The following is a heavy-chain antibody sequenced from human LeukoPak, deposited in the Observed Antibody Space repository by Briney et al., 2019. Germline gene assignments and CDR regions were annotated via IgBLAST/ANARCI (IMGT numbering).Heavy chain of an antibody. D-gene: IGHD3-10*01. V-gene: IGHV1-2*02. CDR1: GYTFTGYY. CDR2: INPNSGGT. Sequence: ASVTVSCKASGYTFTGYYMHWVRQAPGQGLEWMGWINPNSGGTNYAQKFQGRVTMTRDTSISTAYMELSRLRSDDTAVYYCASLWFGELLSQTHIMDVWGKGTTVTVSS. J-gene: IGHJ6*03. CDR3: ASLWFGELLSQTHIMDV.